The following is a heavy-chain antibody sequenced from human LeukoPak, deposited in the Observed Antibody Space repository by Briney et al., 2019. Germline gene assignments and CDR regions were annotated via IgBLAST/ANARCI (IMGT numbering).Heavy chain of an antibody. V-gene: IGHV3-23*01. CDR3: AKRGIAPAASFDY. CDR1: GFTFSSYA. D-gene: IGHD2-2*01. Sequence: PGGSLRLSCAASGFTFSSYAMSRVRQAPGRGLEWVSTISGSGDYTFYADSVKGRFTISRDNSKNTLNLQMNSLRADDTAVYYCAKRGIAPAASFDYWGQGTLVTVSS. J-gene: IGHJ4*02. CDR2: ISGSGDYT.